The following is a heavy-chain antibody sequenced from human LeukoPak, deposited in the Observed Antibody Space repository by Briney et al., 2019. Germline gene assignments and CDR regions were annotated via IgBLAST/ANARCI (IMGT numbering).Heavy chain of an antibody. CDR2: TSGSADST. CDR3: AKVADVYSVYYFDS. V-gene: IGHV3-23*01. CDR1: GFNFQRYG. J-gene: IGHJ4*02. Sequence: GGSLRLSCVASGFNFQRYGMGWVRQAPGKGLEWVSATSGSADSTHYADSVRGRFTISRDNSKNILYLQMNILRAEDTALYYCAKVADVYSVYYFDSWGPGTLVTFSS. D-gene: IGHD2-21*01.